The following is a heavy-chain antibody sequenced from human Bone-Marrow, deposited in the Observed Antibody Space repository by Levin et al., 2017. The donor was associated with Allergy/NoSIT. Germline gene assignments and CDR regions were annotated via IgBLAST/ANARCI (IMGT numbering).Heavy chain of an antibody. Sequence: SETLSLTCNVSGGSINSGDSYWSWIRQPPGKGLEWIGYIYYSGSTYYNPSLKSRITISIDTSKSQFSLQLSSVTAADTAVYYCATLSLTFYDILTGYSSPIAPFDYWGQGTLVTVSS. CDR2: IYYSGST. CDR3: ATLSLTFYDILTGYSSPIAPFDY. V-gene: IGHV4-30-4*01. CDR1: GGSINSGDSY. D-gene: IGHD3-9*01. J-gene: IGHJ4*02.